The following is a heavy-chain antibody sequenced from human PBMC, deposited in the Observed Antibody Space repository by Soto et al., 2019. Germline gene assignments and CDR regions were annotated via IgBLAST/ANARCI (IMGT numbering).Heavy chain of an antibody. Sequence: PGGFLRLSCAASGFTFSSYAMSWVRQAPGKGLEWVSAISGSGGSTYYADSVKGRFTISRDNSKNTLYLQMNSLRAEDPAVYYWAKCVTPNPKITYSFPFWAFRAKGPTVTVS. J-gene: IGHJ6*03. CDR1: GFTFSSYA. V-gene: IGHV3-23*01. D-gene: IGHD2-15*01. CDR3: AKCVTPNPKITYSFPFWAF. CDR2: ISGSGGST.